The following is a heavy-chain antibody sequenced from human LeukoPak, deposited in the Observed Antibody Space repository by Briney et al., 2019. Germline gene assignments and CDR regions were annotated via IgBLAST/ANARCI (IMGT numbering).Heavy chain of an antibody. CDR2: ISNSGTDI. D-gene: IGHD5-18*01. Sequence: PGGSLRLSCAASGFTFSSYEMNWVRQAPGKGLEWVSYISNSGTDIYYADSVKGRFTISRDNAKSSLYLQMNSLRAEDTAVYYCARAGYSMDTEYFQLWGQGTLVTVSS. CDR1: GFTFSSYE. V-gene: IGHV3-48*03. CDR3: ARAGYSMDTEYFQL. J-gene: IGHJ1*01.